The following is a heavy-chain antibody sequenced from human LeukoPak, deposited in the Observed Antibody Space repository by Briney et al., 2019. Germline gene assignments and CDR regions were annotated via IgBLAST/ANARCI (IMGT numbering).Heavy chain of an antibody. CDR2: MYGGGNT. D-gene: IGHD3-16*01. J-gene: IGHJ4*02. Sequence: GGSLRLSCAASGFTFSTNDMTWVRQTPGKGLEWVSIMYGGGNTYYADSVKGRFTISRDNSKNTVYLEMNSLRAEDTAVFYCARDRPGDGYFDYWGQGTLVTVSS. CDR1: GFTFSTND. CDR3: ARDRPGDGYFDY. V-gene: IGHV3-66*01.